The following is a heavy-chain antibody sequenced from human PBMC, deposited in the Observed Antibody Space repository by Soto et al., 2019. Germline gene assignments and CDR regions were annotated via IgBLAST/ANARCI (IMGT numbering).Heavy chain of an antibody. CDR3: ARGVHSGSPGGVY. Sequence: PGXSLKISCKGSGYTFSKYXXGWVRQTPGKGLEWMGMIYPGDSDARYSPSFEGQVTFSVDTSTSTAYMELRSLRSDDTAVYYCARGVHSGSPGGVYWGQGTLVTVSS. D-gene: IGHD1-26*01. J-gene: IGHJ4*02. V-gene: IGHV5-51*01. CDR2: IYPGDSDA. CDR1: GYTFSKYX.